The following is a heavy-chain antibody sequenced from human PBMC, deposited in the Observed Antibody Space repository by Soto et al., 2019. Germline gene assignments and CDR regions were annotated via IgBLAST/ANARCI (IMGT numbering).Heavy chain of an antibody. V-gene: IGHV1-3*01. D-gene: IGHD2-2*01. CDR3: ARLARKIVVVPAATIDPFDY. CDR2: SNAGNGNT. Sequence: QVQLVQSGAEVKKPGASVKVSCKASGYTFTSYAMHWVRQAPGQRLEWMGWSNAGNGNTKYSQKFQGRVTITRDTSVSTAYMELSSLRSEDTAVYYCARLARKIVVVPAATIDPFDYWGQGTLVTVSS. J-gene: IGHJ4*02. CDR1: GYTFTSYA.